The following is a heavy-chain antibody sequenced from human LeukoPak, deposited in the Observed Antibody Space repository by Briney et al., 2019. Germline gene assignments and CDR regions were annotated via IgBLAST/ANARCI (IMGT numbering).Heavy chain of an antibody. CDR1: GFTFSSYA. CDR3: ARRSCSNTNCPIDI. Sequence: GGSLRLSCAASGFTFSSYAMSWVRQAPGKGLEWVSAISGSGGSTYYADSVKGRFTISRDNAKNSLSLQVNSLRAEDTAVYYCARRSCSNTNCPIDIWGQGTMVTVSS. V-gene: IGHV3-23*01. CDR2: ISGSGGST. J-gene: IGHJ3*02. D-gene: IGHD2-2*01.